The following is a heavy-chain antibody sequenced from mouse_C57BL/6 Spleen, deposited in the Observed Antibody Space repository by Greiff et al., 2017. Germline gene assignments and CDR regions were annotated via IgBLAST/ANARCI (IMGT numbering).Heavy chain of an antibody. CDR3: ARACKESFYFDY. V-gene: IGHV5-4*01. J-gene: IGHJ2*01. CDR1: GFTFSSYA. CDR2: ISDGGSYT. D-gene: IGHD1-3*01. Sequence: EVQGVESGGGLVKPGGSLKLSCAASGFTFSSYAMSWVRQTPEKRLEWVATISDGGSYTYYPDNVKGRFTISRDNAKNNLYLQMSHLKSEDTAMYYCARACKESFYFDYWGQGTTRTVSS.